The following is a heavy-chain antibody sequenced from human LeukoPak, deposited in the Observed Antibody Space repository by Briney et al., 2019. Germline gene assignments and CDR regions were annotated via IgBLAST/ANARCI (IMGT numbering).Heavy chain of an antibody. CDR3: VKDPFYGGNPLYYFDY. D-gene: IGHD4-23*01. CDR2: ITGDGGRT. Sequence: GRSLRLSCAASGFTFSDYAMHWVRQAPGKGLECVSAITGDGGRTYYADSVKGRFTISRDNSKNTLYLQMNSLRAEDTAVYYCVKDPFYGGNPLYYFDYWGQGTLVTVSS. J-gene: IGHJ4*02. CDR1: GFTFSDYA. V-gene: IGHV3-64D*06.